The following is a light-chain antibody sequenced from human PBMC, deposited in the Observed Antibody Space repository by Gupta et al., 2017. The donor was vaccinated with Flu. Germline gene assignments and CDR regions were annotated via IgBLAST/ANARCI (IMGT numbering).Light chain of an antibody. J-gene: IGKJ4*01. CDR1: QSIDSW. Sequence: IQMTQAPSTRSASVGDRVTITFRASQSIDSWLAWYQQKQGKAPKVLIYKASSLESGVPSRFSGSGSGTEFTLTITSLQPDDVATYYCQQYNRYSTFGGGTKVEIK. CDR3: QQYNRYST. CDR2: KAS. V-gene: IGKV1-5*03.